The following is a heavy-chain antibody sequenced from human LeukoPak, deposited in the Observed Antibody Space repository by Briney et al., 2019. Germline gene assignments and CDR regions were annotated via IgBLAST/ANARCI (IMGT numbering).Heavy chain of an antibody. Sequence: PGGSLRLSCVASGFTFTNYGMHWVRQAPGKGLEWVTFIRYDGSSKYYADSVKGRFSISRDNSKNTLYLQMDSLGAEDTAMYYCAKDGCDGDCLGGFFDYWGQGTPVTVSS. CDR2: IRYDGSSK. CDR1: GFTFTNYG. D-gene: IGHD2-21*02. J-gene: IGHJ4*02. V-gene: IGHV3-30*02. CDR3: AKDGCDGDCLGGFFDY.